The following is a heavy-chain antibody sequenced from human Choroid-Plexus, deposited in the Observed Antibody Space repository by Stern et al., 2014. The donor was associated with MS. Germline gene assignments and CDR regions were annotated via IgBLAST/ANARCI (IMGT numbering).Heavy chain of an antibody. CDR1: GFTFGSCA. Sequence: QVQLVESGGGVVQPGRPLRLSCVASGFTFGSCAMHWVRQAPGKGLEWVAGVSYDGSNKYYADSVKGRFIISRDNSQNTLYMQMSSLRPEDTAVYYCAKDRHYLTYFFDHWGQGSLVTVSS. CDR3: AKDRHYLTYFFDH. D-gene: IGHD2/OR15-2a*01. J-gene: IGHJ5*02. CDR2: VSYDGSNK. V-gene: IGHV3-30*18.